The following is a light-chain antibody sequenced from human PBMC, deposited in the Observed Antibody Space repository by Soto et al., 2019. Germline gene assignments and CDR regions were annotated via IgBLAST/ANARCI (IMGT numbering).Light chain of an antibody. CDR2: DAS. CDR1: QSISTW. V-gene: IGKV1-5*01. J-gene: IGKJ1*01. CDR3: QQYNSYST. Sequence: DIQMTQSPSTLPASVGDRVTITCRASQSISTWLAWYRQKPGKAPKLLIYDASSLESGVPSRFSGSGSGTEFTLTISSLQPEDFASYYCQQYNSYSTFGQGTKVDIK.